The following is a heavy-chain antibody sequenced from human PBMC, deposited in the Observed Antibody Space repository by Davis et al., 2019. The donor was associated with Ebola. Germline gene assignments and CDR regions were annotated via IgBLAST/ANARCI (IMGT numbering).Heavy chain of an antibody. V-gene: IGHV1-69*13. J-gene: IGHJ1*01. CDR1: GGTFSSYA. Sequence: AASVKVSCKASGGTFSSYAFIWVRQAPGQGLEWMGGIIPFFGTTNYAQKFQGRVTITADESTSTAYMELSSLRSEDTAVYHCAREEGGSSRNWGQGTLVTVSS. CDR2: IIPFFGTT. D-gene: IGHD1-26*01. CDR3: AREEGGSSRN.